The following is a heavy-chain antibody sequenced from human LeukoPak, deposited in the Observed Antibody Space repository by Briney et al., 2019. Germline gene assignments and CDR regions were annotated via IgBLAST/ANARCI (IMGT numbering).Heavy chain of an antibody. D-gene: IGHD3-9*01. V-gene: IGHV3-7*01. CDR1: GFTFSSYW. Sequence: GGSLRLSCAASGFTFSSYWMSWVRQAPGKGLEWVANIKQDGSEKYYVDSVKGRFTISRDNAKNSPYLQMNSLRAEDTAVYYCARDLRFYDILTGRTAWGQGTLVTVSS. CDR3: ARDLRFYDILTGRTA. CDR2: IKQDGSEK. J-gene: IGHJ5*02.